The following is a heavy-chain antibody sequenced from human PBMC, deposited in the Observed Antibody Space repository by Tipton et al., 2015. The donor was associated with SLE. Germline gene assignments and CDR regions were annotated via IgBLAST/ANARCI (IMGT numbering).Heavy chain of an antibody. V-gene: IGHV4-30-4*01. CDR2: IYYSGST. Sequence: TLSLTCTVSGGSISSGDYYWSWIRQPPGKGLEWIGYIYYSGSTYYNPSLKSRVTISIDTSKNQFSLRLSSVTAADTAVYYCARGNHDDMDVWGKGTTVTVSS. CDR3: ARGNHDDMDV. D-gene: IGHD1-14*01. J-gene: IGHJ6*03. CDR1: GGSISSGDYY.